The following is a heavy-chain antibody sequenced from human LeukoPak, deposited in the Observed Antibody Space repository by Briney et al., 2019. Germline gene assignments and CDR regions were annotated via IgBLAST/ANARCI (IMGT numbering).Heavy chain of an antibody. D-gene: IGHD1-1*01. CDR3: AKMAGMTRQVYYMDV. V-gene: IGHV3-23*01. Sequence: GGSLRLSCAASGFTFSSYAMSWARQAPGKGLERVSALYGSGETTYYADSVKGRFTVSRDNSKNTLYLQMDGLRAEDTAVYYCAKMAGMTRQVYYMDVWGKGATVTVSS. CDR2: LYGSGETT. J-gene: IGHJ6*03. CDR1: GFTFSSYA.